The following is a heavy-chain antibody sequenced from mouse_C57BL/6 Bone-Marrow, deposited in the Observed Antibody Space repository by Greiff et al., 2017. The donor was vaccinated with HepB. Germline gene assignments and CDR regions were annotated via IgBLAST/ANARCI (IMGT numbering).Heavy chain of an antibody. Sequence: QVQLQQPGAELVKPGASVKLSCKASGYTFTSYWMQWVKQRPGQGLEWIGEIDPSDSYTNYNQKFKGKATLTVDTSSSTAYMQLSSLTSEDSAVYYCARESYSSDDYAMDYWGQGTSVTVSS. V-gene: IGHV1-50*01. D-gene: IGHD2-12*01. J-gene: IGHJ4*01. CDR1: GYTFTSYW. CDR3: ARESYSSDDYAMDY. CDR2: IDPSDSYT.